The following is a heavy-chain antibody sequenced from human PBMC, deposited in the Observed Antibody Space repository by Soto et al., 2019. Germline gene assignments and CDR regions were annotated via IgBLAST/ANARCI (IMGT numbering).Heavy chain of an antibody. D-gene: IGHD3-10*01. V-gene: IGHV3-23*01. CDR1: GFTFSRFP. Sequence: GGSLRLSCAASGFTFSRFPRGWVRQAPGKGLEWVSGFGGGAGRTFYADSVKGRCTISRDTSKDTLFLQLNSLTAEDTGVYYCAKSRSSFFYYGLDVWGQGTTVTVSS. J-gene: IGHJ6*02. CDR3: AKSRSSFFYYGLDV. CDR2: FGGGAGRT.